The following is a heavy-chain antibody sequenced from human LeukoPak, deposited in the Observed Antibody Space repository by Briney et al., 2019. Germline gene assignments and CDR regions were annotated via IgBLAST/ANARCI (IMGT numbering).Heavy chain of an antibody. V-gene: IGHV1-18*04. CDR3: ARGYGSTSFSFDY. J-gene: IGHJ4*02. CDR2: ISAYNGKT. Sequence: SVNVASKASGFTFPSYGISWVRQAPGHGLEWRGWISAYNGKTNYAQKLQGRVTMTTDTSTSTAYKELRSLRSGDTAVYYCARGYGSTSFSFDYWGQGTLVTVSS. D-gene: IGHD2-2*01. CDR1: GFTFPSYG.